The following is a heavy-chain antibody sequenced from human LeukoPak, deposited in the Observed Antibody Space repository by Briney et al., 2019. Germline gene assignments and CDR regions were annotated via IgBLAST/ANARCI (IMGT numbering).Heavy chain of an antibody. CDR2: ISGSGGST. D-gene: IGHD2-8*01. CDR1: GFTFSNAW. J-gene: IGHJ4*02. V-gene: IGHV3-23*01. CDR3: AKDRVCTNAVCYLDY. Sequence: SGGSLRLSCAASGFTFSNAWMSWVRQAPGKGLEWVSAISGSGGSTYYADSVKGRFTISRDNSKNTLYLQMNSLRAEDTAVYYCAKDRVCTNAVCYLDYWGQGTLVTVSS.